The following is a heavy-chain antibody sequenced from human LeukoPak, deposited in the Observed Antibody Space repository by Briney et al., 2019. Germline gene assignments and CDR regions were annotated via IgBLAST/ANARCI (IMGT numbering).Heavy chain of an antibody. CDR2: MYPCDSDT. Sequence: GESLKIPCKGSEYSFTSYWIGWVRQMPGKGLERMGVMYPCDSDTRYSPSFQGQVTISADTPINTAYLQWGSLKASDTAMYYCARRDCSNTSCYGYYFDYWGQGTLVTASS. CDR1: EYSFTSYW. CDR3: ARRDCSNTSCYGYYFDY. V-gene: IGHV5-51*01. J-gene: IGHJ4*02. D-gene: IGHD2-2*01.